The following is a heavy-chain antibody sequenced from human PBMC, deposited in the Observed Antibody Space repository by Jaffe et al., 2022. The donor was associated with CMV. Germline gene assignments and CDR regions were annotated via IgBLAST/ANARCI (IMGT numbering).Heavy chain of an antibody. Sequence: EVQLVQSGAEVKKPGESLKISCKGSGYSFTSYWIGWVRQMPGKGLEWMGIIYPGDSDTRYSPSFQGQVTISADKSISTAYLQWSSLKASDTAMYYCARNYYDSSGYWFAFDIWGQGTMVTVSS. D-gene: IGHD3-22*01. V-gene: IGHV5-51*01. J-gene: IGHJ3*02. CDR1: GYSFTSYW. CDR3: ARNYYDSSGYWFAFDI. CDR2: IYPGDSDT.